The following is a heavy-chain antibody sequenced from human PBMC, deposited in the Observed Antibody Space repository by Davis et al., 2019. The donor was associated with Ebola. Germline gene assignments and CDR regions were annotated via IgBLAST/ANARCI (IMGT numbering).Heavy chain of an antibody. CDR3: ARRRGYSGYVTGFPFDY. J-gene: IGHJ4*02. D-gene: IGHD5-12*01. V-gene: IGHV4-34*01. Sequence: SETLSLTCAVYGGSFSGYYWSWIRQLPGKGLEWIGSIYYSGSTYYNPSLKSRVTISVDTSKNQFSLKLSSVTAADTAVYYCARRRGYSGYVTGFPFDYWGQGTLVTVSS. CDR2: IYYSGST. CDR1: GGSFSGYY.